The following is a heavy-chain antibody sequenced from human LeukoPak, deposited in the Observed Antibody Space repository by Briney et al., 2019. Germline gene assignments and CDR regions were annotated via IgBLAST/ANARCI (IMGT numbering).Heavy chain of an antibody. CDR2: MYHSGTS. CDR1: GGSFTRGGNY. D-gene: IGHD5-24*01. CDR3: ARVARDVRAFDL. J-gene: IGHJ3*01. V-gene: IGHV4-31*03. Sequence: SQTLSLTCNVSGGSFTRGGNYWSWIRQHPGKGLAWIGYMYHSGTSYYNPSLHNRVIISVDTSQNQISLNLRSVTAAGTAVYFCARVARDVRAFDLWGQGTLVTVCS.